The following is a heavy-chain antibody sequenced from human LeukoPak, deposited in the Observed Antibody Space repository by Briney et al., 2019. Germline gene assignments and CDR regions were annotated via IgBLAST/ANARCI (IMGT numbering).Heavy chain of an antibody. Sequence: SVKVSCKASGGTFSSYAISWVRQAPGQGLEWMGRIIPIFGIANYAQKFQGRVTITADKSTSTAYMELSSLRSEDTAVCYCARDRGAGYYDSSGYYVYWGQGTLVTVSS. V-gene: IGHV1-69*04. J-gene: IGHJ4*02. CDR2: IIPIFGIA. CDR1: GGTFSSYA. D-gene: IGHD3-22*01. CDR3: ARDRGAGYYDSSGYYVY.